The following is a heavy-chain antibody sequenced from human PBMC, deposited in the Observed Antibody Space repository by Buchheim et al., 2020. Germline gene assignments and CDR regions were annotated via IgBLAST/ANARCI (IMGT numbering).Heavy chain of an antibody. CDR1: GGSISSGGYY. CDR3: ARDWGEGYSGSRYYYYGMDV. D-gene: IGHD5-12*01. CDR2: IYYSGST. J-gene: IGHJ6*02. Sequence: QVQLQESGPGLAKPSQTLSLTCTVSGGSISSGGYYWSWIRQHPGKGLEWIGYIYYSGSTYYNPSLKTRVTISVDTSKHQFSLKLSSVTAADTAVYYCARDWGEGYSGSRYYYYGMDVWGQGTT. V-gene: IGHV4-31*03.